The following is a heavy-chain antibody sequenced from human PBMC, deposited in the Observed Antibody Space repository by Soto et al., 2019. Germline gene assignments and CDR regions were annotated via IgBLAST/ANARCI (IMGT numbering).Heavy chain of an antibody. CDR1: GFTFSSYA. V-gene: IGHV3-33*08. J-gene: IGHJ6*02. D-gene: IGHD3-3*01. Sequence: GGSLRLSCAVSGFTFSSYAMSWVRQAPGKGLEWVAVIWYDGSNKYYADSVKGRFTISRDNSNNTLYLQMNSLRAEDTAVYYCARGPYYDFWSGYQTSDYYYYGMDVWGQGTTVTVSS. CDR3: ARGPYYDFWSGYQTSDYYYYGMDV. CDR2: IWYDGSNK.